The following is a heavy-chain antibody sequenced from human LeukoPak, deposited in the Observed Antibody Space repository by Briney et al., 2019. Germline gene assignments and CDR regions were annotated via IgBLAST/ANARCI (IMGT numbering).Heavy chain of an antibody. D-gene: IGHD3-22*01. CDR3: ARVGYYDSSGYYLDAFDI. V-gene: IGHV1-2*06. J-gene: IGHJ3*02. Sequence: ASVKVSCKGSGYTFTGYYMHWVRQAPGQGLEWMGRINPNSGGTNYAQKFQGRVTMTRDTSISTAYMELSRLRSDDTAVYYCARVGYYDSSGYYLDAFDIWGQGTMVTVSS. CDR1: GYTFTGYY. CDR2: INPNSGGT.